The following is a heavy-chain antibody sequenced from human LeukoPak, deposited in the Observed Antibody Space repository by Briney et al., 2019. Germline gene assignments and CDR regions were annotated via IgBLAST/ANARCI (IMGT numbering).Heavy chain of an antibody. V-gene: IGHV3-30*04. CDR3: ASDGDTAMVQD. CDR2: ISYDGSNK. D-gene: IGHD5-18*01. CDR1: GFTFSSYA. J-gene: IGHJ4*02. Sequence: GGSLRLSCAASGFTFSSYAMHWVRQAPGKGLEWVAVISYDGSNKYYADSVKGRLTISRDNSKNTLYLQMNSLRAEDTAVYYCASDGDTAMVQDWGQGTLVTVSS.